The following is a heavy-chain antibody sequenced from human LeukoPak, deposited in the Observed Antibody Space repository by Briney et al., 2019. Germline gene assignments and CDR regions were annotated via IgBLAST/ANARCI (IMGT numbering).Heavy chain of an antibody. CDR3: ASLRERSYYARGFDY. V-gene: IGHV4-61*02. D-gene: IGHD1-26*01. J-gene: IGHJ4*02. Sequence: SETLSLTCTVSGYSISSSSYYWSWIRQPAGKVLEWIGRMYTSGSTNYNPSLKSRVSISRDTSKNQFSLKLNSVTAADTAVYHCASLRERSYYARGFDYWGRGTLVTVSS. CDR2: MYTSGST. CDR1: GYSISSSSYY.